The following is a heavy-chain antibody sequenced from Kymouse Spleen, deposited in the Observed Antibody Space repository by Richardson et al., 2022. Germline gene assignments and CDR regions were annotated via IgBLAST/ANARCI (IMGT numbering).Heavy chain of an antibody. CDR1: GGSVSSGSYY. D-gene: IGHD3-10*01. J-gene: IGHJ3*02. V-gene: IGHV4-61*01. CDR2: IYYSGST. Sequence: QVQLQESGPGLVKPSETLSLTCTVSGGSVSSGSYYWSWIRQPPGKGLEWIGYIYYSGSTNYNPSLKSRVTISVDTSKNQFSLKLSSVTAADTAVYYCARDITMVRGVLDAFDIWGQGTMVTVSS. CDR3: ARDITMVRGVLDAFDI.